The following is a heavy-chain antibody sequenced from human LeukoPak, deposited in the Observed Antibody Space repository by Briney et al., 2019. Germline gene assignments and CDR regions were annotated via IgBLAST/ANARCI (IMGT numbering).Heavy chain of an antibody. CDR2: ISSSSSYI. Sequence: GGSLRLSCAASGFTFSSYSMNWVRQAPGKGLEWVSSISSSSSYIYYADSVKGRFTISRDNAKNSLYLQVNSLRAEDTAVYYCARDSSGSTVPYYYYYYGMDVWGQGTTVTVSS. V-gene: IGHV3-21*01. CDR1: GFTFSSYS. J-gene: IGHJ6*02. CDR3: ARDSSGSTVPYYYYYYGMDV. D-gene: IGHD1-26*01.